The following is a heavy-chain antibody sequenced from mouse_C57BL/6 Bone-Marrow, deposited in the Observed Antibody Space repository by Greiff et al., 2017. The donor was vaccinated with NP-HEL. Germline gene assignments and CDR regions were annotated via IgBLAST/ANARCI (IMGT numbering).Heavy chain of an antibody. V-gene: IGHV5-6*01. CDR2: ISSGGSYT. D-gene: IGHD1-1*01. Sequence: EVKLMESGGDLVKPGGSLKLSCAASGFTFSSYGMSWVRQTPDKRLEWVATISSGGSYTSYPDSVKGRFTISRDNAKNTLYMQMSSLKSEDTAMYYCARATRAMDYWGQGTSVTVSS. J-gene: IGHJ4*01. CDR3: ARATRAMDY. CDR1: GFTFSSYG.